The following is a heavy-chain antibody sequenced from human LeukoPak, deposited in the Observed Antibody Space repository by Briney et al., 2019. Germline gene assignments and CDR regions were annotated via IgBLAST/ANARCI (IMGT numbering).Heavy chain of an antibody. CDR2: ISSSSSYI. V-gene: IGHV3-21*01. D-gene: IGHD3-10*01. J-gene: IGHJ4*02. CDR1: GFTFSSDS. Sequence: GRSLRLSCAASGFTFSSDSMNWVRQAPGKGLEWVSSISSSSSYIYYADSVKGRFTISRDNAKNSLYLQMNSLRAEDTAVYYCARAPYKGSGSYYPYYFDYWGQGTLVTVSS. CDR3: ARAPYKGSGSYYPYYFDY.